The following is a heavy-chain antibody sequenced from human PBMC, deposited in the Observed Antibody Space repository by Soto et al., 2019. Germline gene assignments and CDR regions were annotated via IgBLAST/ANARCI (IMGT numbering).Heavy chain of an antibody. D-gene: IGHD3-3*01. V-gene: IGHV1-3*01. Sequence: ASVKVSCKASGGTFSSYAISWVRQAPGQRLEWKGWINAGKGNTKYSQKFQGRDTITRDTSASTAYMEKSSLRSEDTAVYSSARLDFWSGLRSYYYYYGMDVWGQGTTVTVSS. CDR3: ARLDFWSGLRSYYYYYGMDV. J-gene: IGHJ6*02. CDR2: INAGKGNT. CDR1: GGTFSSYA.